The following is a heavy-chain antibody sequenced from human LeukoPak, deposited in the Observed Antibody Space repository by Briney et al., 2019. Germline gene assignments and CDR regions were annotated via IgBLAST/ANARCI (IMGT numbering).Heavy chain of an antibody. CDR1: GYTFTSYA. Sequence: ASVKVSCKASGYTFTSYAMNWVRQAPGQGLEWMGWINTNTGNPTYAQGFTGRFVFSLDTSVSTAYLQISSLKAEDTAVYYCAREGYSSSWYRYNWFGPWGQGTLVTVSS. CDR3: AREGYSSSWYRYNWFGP. D-gene: IGHD6-13*01. CDR2: INTNTGNP. J-gene: IGHJ5*02. V-gene: IGHV7-4-1*02.